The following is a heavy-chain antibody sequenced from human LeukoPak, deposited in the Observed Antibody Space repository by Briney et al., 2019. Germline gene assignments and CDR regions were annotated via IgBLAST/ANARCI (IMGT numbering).Heavy chain of an antibody. V-gene: IGHV3-30-3*01. D-gene: IGHD1-26*01. CDR1: EFTFSNYA. J-gene: IGHJ4*02. Sequence: GGSLRPSCAASEFTFSNYAMHWVRQAPGKGLEWVATISYDGSNKYYADSVKGRFTISRDNSKNTLYLQMNSLRAEDTAMYYCARDSVSRRTVGLTNYYFDCWGQGALVTVSS. CDR3: ARDSVSRRTVGLTNYYFDC. CDR2: ISYDGSNK.